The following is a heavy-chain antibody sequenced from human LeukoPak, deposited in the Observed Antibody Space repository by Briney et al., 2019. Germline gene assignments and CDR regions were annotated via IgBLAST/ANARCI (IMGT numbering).Heavy chain of an antibody. Sequence: PSGTLSLSCGVSGGSISSTNWWSWVRQPPGKGLEWVAVISYDGSNKYYADSVKGRFTISRDTSKNTLFLQMNSLRAEDTAVYYCARAHHSRGYFDYWGQGTLVTVSP. CDR3: ARAHHSRGYFDY. J-gene: IGHJ4*02. CDR2: ISYDGSNK. CDR1: GGSISSTN. V-gene: IGHV3-30-3*01. D-gene: IGHD1-14*01.